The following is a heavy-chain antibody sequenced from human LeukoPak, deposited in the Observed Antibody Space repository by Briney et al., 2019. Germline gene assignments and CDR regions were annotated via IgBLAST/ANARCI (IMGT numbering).Heavy chain of an antibody. CDR2: SSGDGGST. V-gene: IGHV3-43*02. D-gene: IGHD3-3*01. Sequence: GGSLRLSCVASDFTFNDYAMHWLRIAQGEGQAMVSLSSGDGGSTYYADSVKRRFTISRYNSKNSLYLQMNSLRTEDTGLYYCAKDIFRVRFLEWFGPDYWGQGTLVTVS. J-gene: IGHJ4*02. CDR3: AKDIFRVRFLEWFGPDY. CDR1: DFTFNDYA.